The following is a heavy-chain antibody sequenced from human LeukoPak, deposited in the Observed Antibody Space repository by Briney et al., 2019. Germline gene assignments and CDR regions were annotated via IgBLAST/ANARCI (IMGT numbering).Heavy chain of an antibody. CDR3: ARVDRNSSGYRY. J-gene: IGHJ4*02. D-gene: IGHD6-13*01. CDR2: IYSAGST. V-gene: IGHV3-53*01. Sequence: GGSLRLSCAASGFIVSSNYMSWVRQAPGKGLEWVSVIYSAGSTYYADSVKGRFTMSRDDSKNTVYLQMNSLRAEDTAVYYCARVDRNSSGYRYWGQGTLVTVSS. CDR1: GFIVSSNY.